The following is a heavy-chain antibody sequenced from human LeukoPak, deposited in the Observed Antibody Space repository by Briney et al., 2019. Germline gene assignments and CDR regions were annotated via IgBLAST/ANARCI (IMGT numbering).Heavy chain of an antibody. CDR2: IRSKAYGGTT. J-gene: IGHJ4*02. D-gene: IGHD6-13*01. V-gene: IGHV3-49*03. CDR3: TRDQAAAGTVLFDY. CDR1: GFTFGDYA. Sequence: GGSLRLSCTASGFTFGDYAMSWFRQAPGKGLEWVGFIRSKAYGGTTEYAASVKGRFTISRDDSKSIAYLQMNSLKTEDTAVYYCTRDQAAAGTVLFDYWGQGTLVTVSS.